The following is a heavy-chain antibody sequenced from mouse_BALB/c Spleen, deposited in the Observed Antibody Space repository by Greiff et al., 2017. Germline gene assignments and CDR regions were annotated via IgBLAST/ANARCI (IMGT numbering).Heavy chain of an antibody. V-gene: IGHV3-2*02. CDR2: ISYSGST. J-gene: IGHJ4*01. CDR1: GYSITSDYA. Sequence: EVKVEESGPGLVKPSQSLSLTCTVTGYSITSDYAWNWIRQFPGNKLEWMGYISYSGSTSYNPSLKSRISITRDTSKNQFFLQLNSVTTEDTATYYCARLGGEETLDYWGQGTSVTVSS. CDR3: ARLGGEETLDY.